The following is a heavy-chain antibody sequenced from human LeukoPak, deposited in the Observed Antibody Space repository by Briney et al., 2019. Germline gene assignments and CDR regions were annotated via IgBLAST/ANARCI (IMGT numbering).Heavy chain of an antibody. V-gene: IGHV3-23*01. J-gene: IGHJ3*02. Sequence: PGGSLRLSCAASGFTFSSYAMSWVRQAPGKGLEWVSAISGSGGSTYYADSVKSRFTISRDNSKNTLYLKINSPRAEDTAVYYCAKVFSLQYGLADAFDIWGQGTMVTVSS. D-gene: IGHD3-9*01. CDR3: AKVFSLQYGLADAFDI. CDR1: GFTFSSYA. CDR2: ISGSGGST.